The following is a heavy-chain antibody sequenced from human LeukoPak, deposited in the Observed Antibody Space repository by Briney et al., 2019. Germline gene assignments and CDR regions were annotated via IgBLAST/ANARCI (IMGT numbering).Heavy chain of an antibody. V-gene: IGHV3-7*01. J-gene: IGHJ4*02. Sequence: GGSLRLSCAASGFSFSAYWMTWVRQAPGTGLEWVANINPAGTETYYVDPVKGRFTISRDNAKNLFYLQMNSLRAEDTAVYYCARFGYVAAVDLWGQGTLVTVSS. CDR3: ARFGYVAAVDL. D-gene: IGHD2-15*01. CDR2: INPAGTET. CDR1: GFSFSAYW.